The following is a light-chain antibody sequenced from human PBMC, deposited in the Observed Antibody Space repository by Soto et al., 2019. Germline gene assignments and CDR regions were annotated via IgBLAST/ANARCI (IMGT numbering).Light chain of an antibody. CDR3: QQYNNWPPT. CDR1: QSVSGN. Sequence: EIVMTQSPATLPVSPGERATLSCRASQSVSGNLAWYQQKPGQAPRLLIYGASTRATGIPARFSGSGSGTEFTLTISSLQSEDFAVHYCQQYNNWPPTFGQGTKVEIK. V-gene: IGKV3D-15*01. J-gene: IGKJ1*01. CDR2: GAS.